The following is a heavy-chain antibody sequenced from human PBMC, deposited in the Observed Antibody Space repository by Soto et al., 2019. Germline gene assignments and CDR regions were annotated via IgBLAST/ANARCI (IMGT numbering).Heavy chain of an antibody. CDR2: IYHSGST. V-gene: IGHV4-30-2*01. J-gene: IGHJ4*02. CDR3: ARGGSGSYFKSLRWEFDY. CDR1: GGSISSGGYS. Sequence: QLQLQESGSGLVKPSQTLSLTCAVSGGSISSGGYSWSWIRQPPGKGLEWIGYIYHSGSTYYNPSLKSRVTISVDRSKNQFSLKLSSVTAADTAVYYCARGGSGSYFKSLRWEFDYWGQGTLVTVSS. D-gene: IGHD1-26*01.